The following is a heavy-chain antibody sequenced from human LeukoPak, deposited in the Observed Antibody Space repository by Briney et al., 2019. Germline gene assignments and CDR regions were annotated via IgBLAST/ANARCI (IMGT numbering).Heavy chain of an antibody. CDR1: GGSFSGYY. CDR2: TDYSGTT. Sequence: SETLSLTCAVYGGSFSGYYWGWVRQPPRKGLEWIGTTDYSGTTYYNPSLKSRVTISVDTSKNQFSLKLSSLTAPDTAVYYCARHSGGSYVFPFDIWGQGTMFAVSS. CDR3: ARHSGGSYVFPFDI. V-gene: IGHV4-34*01. D-gene: IGHD2-15*01. J-gene: IGHJ3*02.